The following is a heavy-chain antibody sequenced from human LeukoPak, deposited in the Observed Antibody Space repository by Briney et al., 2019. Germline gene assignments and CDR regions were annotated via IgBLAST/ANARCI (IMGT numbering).Heavy chain of an antibody. CDR1: GFTFSSYA. D-gene: IGHD3-9*01. V-gene: IGHV3-73*01. CDR2: IGRQGDSDAT. J-gene: IGHJ4*02. Sequence: PGGSLRLSCAASGFTFSSYAMSWVRQAPGKGLEWLGRIGRQGDSDATRYAASLKGKFTISRVDSRNTAYLQMNSLKTEDTAVYYCAGDYNFLTGLNYWGQGTLVTVSS. CDR3: AGDYNFLTGLNY.